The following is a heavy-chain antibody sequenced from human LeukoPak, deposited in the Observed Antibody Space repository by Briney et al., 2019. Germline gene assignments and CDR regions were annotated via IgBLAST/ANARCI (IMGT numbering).Heavy chain of an antibody. J-gene: IGHJ4*02. Sequence: QPGGSLRLSCAASGFTFSSYAMHWVRQAPGKGLEWAAVISYDGSNKYYADSVKGRFTISRDNSKNTLYLQMNSLRAEDTAVYYCARDGLVVGARIFDYWGQGTLVTVSS. CDR3: ARDGLVVGARIFDY. CDR1: GFTFSSYA. V-gene: IGHV3-30-3*01. CDR2: ISYDGSNK. D-gene: IGHD1-26*01.